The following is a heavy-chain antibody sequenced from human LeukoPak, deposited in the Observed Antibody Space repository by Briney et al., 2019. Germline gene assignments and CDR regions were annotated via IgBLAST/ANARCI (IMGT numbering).Heavy chain of an antibody. CDR3: TRDPYPLGYCSSTSCYP. V-gene: IGHV3-49*04. CDR1: GFTFGDYA. D-gene: IGHD2-2*01. J-gene: IGHJ5*02. Sequence: GRSLRLSCTASGFTFGDYAMSWVRQAPGKGLEWVGFIRSKAYGGTTEYAASVKGRFTISRDDSKSIAYLQMNSLKTEDTAVYYCTRDPYPLGYCSSTSCYPWGQGTLVTVPS. CDR2: IRSKAYGGTT.